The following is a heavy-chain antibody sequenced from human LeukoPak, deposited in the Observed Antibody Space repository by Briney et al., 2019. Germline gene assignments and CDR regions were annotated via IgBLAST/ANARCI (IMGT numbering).Heavy chain of an antibody. Sequence: GGSLRLSCAASGFTFSSYAMSWVRQAPGKGLEWVSAISGSDSSTYYADSVKGRFTISRDNSKNTLYLQMNSLRAEDTAVYYCAKDRAQQLLPYDYWGQGILVTVSS. V-gene: IGHV3-23*01. D-gene: IGHD6-13*01. CDR3: AKDRAQQLLPYDY. J-gene: IGHJ4*02. CDR2: ISGSDSST. CDR1: GFTFSSYA.